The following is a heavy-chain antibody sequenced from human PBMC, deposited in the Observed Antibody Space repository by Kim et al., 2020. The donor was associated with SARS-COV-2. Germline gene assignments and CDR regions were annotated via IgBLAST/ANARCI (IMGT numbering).Heavy chain of an antibody. CDR3: AREGPRWHPLFDY. Sequence: SETLSLTCAVYGWSFSGYYWSWIRQPPGKGLEWVGEINHRGSTNYTPSTKSRVTISVDTSKNPFSLKLIAVTAAETAVYYCAREGPRWHPLFDYWGQGTLVTVSS. CDR1: GWSFSGYY. J-gene: IGHJ4*02. D-gene: IGHD5-12*01. V-gene: IGHV4-34*01. CDR2: INHRGST.